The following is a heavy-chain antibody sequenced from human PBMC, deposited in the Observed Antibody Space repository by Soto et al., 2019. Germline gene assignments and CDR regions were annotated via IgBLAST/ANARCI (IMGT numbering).Heavy chain of an antibody. CDR1: GGSLSNYG. Sequence: QVQLVQSGAEVKKPGSSVKVSCKASGGSLSNYGVSWVRQAPGQGLEWMGGIIPVFGTANYAQKFQGRVKMTADESTNIVYMDVTSLRSEDTAVYYCARGDATKIVVTAYYAMDVWGQGTTVTVSS. D-gene: IGHD2-21*02. CDR2: IIPVFGTA. CDR3: ARGDATKIVVTAYYAMDV. V-gene: IGHV1-69*12. J-gene: IGHJ6*02.